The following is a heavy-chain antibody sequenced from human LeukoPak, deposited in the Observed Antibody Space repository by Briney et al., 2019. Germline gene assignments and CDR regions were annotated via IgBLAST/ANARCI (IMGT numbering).Heavy chain of an antibody. J-gene: IGHJ4*02. CDR3: ARDGHRYDIRTLDY. D-gene: IGHD3-9*01. CDR2: ISSSGSTI. Sequence: PGGSLRLSCAASGFTFSSYEMNWVRQAPGKGLEWVSYISSSGSTIYYADSVKGRFTISRDNAKNSLYLQMSSLRAEDTAVYYCARDGHRYDIRTLDYWGQGTLVTVSS. V-gene: IGHV3-48*03. CDR1: GFTFSSYE.